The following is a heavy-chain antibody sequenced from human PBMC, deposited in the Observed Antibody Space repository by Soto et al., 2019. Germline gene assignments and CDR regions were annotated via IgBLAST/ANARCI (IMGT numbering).Heavy chain of an antibody. CDR2: IWYDGSNK. J-gene: IGHJ1*01. V-gene: IGHV3-33*01. CDR3: AREQGAYAKYFQH. CDR1: GFTFSSYG. Sequence: QVQLVESGGGVVQPGRSLRLSCAASGFTFSSYGMHWVRQAPGKGLEWVALIWYDGSNKYYADSVKGRFTISRDNSKNTLYLQMNSLRAEDTAVDYGAREQGAYAKYFQHWGQGTPVTVSS.